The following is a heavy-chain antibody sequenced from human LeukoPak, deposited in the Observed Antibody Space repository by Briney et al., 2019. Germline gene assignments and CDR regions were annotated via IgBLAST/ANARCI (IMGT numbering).Heavy chain of an antibody. V-gene: IGHV3-7*01. D-gene: IGHD3-10*01. CDR2: INQDASEK. CDR1: GFTFSSYW. CDR3: ARGDVDFGDYFDY. J-gene: IGHJ4*02. Sequence: GGSLRLSCAASGFTFSSYWMNWVRQAPGKGLEWVANINQDASEKDYVDSVKGRFTISRDTAKNSLFLQMNSPRAEDTAVYYCARGDVDFGDYFDYWGQGTLVTVSS.